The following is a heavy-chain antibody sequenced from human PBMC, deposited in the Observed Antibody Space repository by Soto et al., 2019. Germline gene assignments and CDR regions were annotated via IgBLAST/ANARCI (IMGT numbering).Heavy chain of an antibody. CDR1: GFTFSDRY. J-gene: IGHJ4*02. CDR2: TKNKANSYTT. CDR3: TIEGAYPGPDFDY. D-gene: IGHD3-16*01. V-gene: IGHV3-72*01. Sequence: GGSLRLSCAASGFTFSDRYMDWVRQAPGKGLEWVGRTKNKANSYTTEYAASVKGRVTISRDDSRNSVYLQMNSLKTDDTAVYYCTIEGAYPGPDFDYWGQGTLVTVSS.